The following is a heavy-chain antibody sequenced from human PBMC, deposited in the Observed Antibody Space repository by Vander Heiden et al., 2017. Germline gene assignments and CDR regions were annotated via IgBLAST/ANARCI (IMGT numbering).Heavy chain of an antibody. D-gene: IGHD1-26*01. CDR2: VYFSRST. Sequence: QLQLQESGPGLVNPSDTLSVTCTVSGGPIRRSFFYWGRLRQPPGKGREWIGSVYFSRSTYYNPSLKSRVTMSVDTSKNQFALNLTSVTAADTAIYYCARLIDEAATNDFWGQGTLVTVSS. CDR3: ARLIDEAATNDF. CDR1: GGPIRRSFFY. J-gene: IGHJ4*02. V-gene: IGHV4-39*01.